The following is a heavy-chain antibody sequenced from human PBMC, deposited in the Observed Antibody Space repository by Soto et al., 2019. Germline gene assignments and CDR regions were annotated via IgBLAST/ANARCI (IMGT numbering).Heavy chain of an antibody. D-gene: IGHD6-13*01. CDR2: ISSSSSYI. Sequence: GGSLRLSCAASGFTFSSYSMNWVRQAPGKGLEWVSSISSSSSYIYYADSVKGRFTISRDNAKNSLYLQMNSLRAEDTAVYYCASPRIAAAVREPDFDYWGQGTLVTVSS. J-gene: IGHJ4*02. V-gene: IGHV3-21*01. CDR3: ASPRIAAAVREPDFDY. CDR1: GFTFSSYS.